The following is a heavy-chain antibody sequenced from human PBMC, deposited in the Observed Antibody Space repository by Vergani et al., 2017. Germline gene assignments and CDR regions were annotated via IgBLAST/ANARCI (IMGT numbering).Heavy chain of an antibody. Sequence: QLQLQESGPGLVKPSETLSLTCTVSGGSISSSNYYWGWLRQPPGKGLEWIWNIYYSGNTYYNPSLGSRVTISVDTSKNQFSLKLSSVTAADTAVYYCAKVRIKRFLEWFGAFDIWGQGTMVTVSS. J-gene: IGHJ3*02. V-gene: IGHV4-39*07. CDR3: AKVRIKRFLEWFGAFDI. CDR1: GGSISSSNYY. D-gene: IGHD3-3*01. CDR2: IYYSGNT.